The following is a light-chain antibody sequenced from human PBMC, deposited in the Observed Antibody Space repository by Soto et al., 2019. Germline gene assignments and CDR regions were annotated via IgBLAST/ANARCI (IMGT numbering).Light chain of an antibody. CDR1: QSVSSY. Sequence: EIVLTQSPATLSLSPGERATLSCRASQSVSSYLAWYQQKPGQAPRLLIYDASNRATGIPAGFSGSGSGTDFTLTISSLEPEDFAVYYCQQRSNFTFGGGTKVEIK. V-gene: IGKV3-11*01. CDR2: DAS. J-gene: IGKJ4*01. CDR3: QQRSNFT.